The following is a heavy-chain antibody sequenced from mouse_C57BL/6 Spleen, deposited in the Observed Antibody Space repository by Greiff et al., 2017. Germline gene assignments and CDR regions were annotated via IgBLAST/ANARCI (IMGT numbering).Heavy chain of an antibody. CDR3: ARYYGSSPYYAMDY. V-gene: IGHV1-54*01. J-gene: IGHJ4*01. CDR1: GYAFTNYL. CDR2: INPGSGGT. Sequence: QVQLQQSGAELVRPGTSVKVSCKASGYAFTNYLIEWVKQRPGQGLEWIGVINPGSGGTNYNEKFKGKATLTADKSSSTAYMQRSSLTSDDSAVYFCARYYGSSPYYAMDYWGQGTSVTVAS. D-gene: IGHD1-1*01.